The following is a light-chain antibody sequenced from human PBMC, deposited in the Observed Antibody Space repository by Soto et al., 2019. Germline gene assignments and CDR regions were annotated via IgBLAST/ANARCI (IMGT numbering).Light chain of an antibody. CDR2: VNT. V-gene: IGLV1-40*01. CDR3: QSYDSSLSSSV. Sequence: QSVLTQPPSVSGAPGQRVTISCTGSSSNIGAGYDVDWYQQLPGTAPKLLIYVNTNRPSGVPDRFSGSKSGTSASLAITGLQAEDEADYYCQSYDSSLSSSVFGGGTKVTVL. J-gene: IGLJ2*01. CDR1: SSNIGAGYD.